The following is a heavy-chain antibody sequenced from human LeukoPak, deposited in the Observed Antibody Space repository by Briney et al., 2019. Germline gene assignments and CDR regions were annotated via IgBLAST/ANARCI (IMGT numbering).Heavy chain of an antibody. Sequence: PGGSLRLSCAASGFTFDDYAMHWVRQAPGKGLEWVSGISGSGGSTYYADSVKGRFTISRDNSKNTLYLQMNSLRAEDTAVYYCAKTYYYGSGSYYPDYWGQGTLVTVSS. J-gene: IGHJ4*02. D-gene: IGHD3-10*01. CDR2: ISGSGGST. CDR3: AKTYYYGSGSYYPDY. CDR1: GFTFDDYA. V-gene: IGHV3-23*01.